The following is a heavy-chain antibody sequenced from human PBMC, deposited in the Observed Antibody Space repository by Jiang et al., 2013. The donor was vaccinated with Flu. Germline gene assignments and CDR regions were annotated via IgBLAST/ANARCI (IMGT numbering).Heavy chain of an antibody. J-gene: IGHJ4*02. CDR3: ALNPTGDSSGYWSGLDY. D-gene: IGHD3-22*01. V-gene: IGHV1-69*01. CDR2: IIPIFGTA. Sequence: SCKASGGTFSSYAISWVRQAPGQGLEWMGGIIPIFGTANYAQKFQGRVTITADESTSTAYMELSSLRSEDTAVYYCALNPTGDSSGYWSGLDYWGQGTLVTVSS. CDR1: GGTFSSYA.